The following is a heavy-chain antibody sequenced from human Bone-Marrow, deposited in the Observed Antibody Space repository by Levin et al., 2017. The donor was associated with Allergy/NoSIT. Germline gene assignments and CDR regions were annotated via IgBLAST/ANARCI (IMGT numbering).Heavy chain of an antibody. J-gene: IGHJ3*02. CDR3: ARGGITMSSGAFDI. CDR2: VYYSGST. Sequence: PSETLSLTCTVSGGSITTTYTYYWSWIRQPPGKGLEWIGFVYYSGSTNYDPSLKSRVTISVDTSKNQFSLKLNSVTAADTAVYYCARGGITMSSGAFDIWGQGTMVSVSS. V-gene: IGHV4-61*01. CDR1: GGSITTTYTYY. D-gene: IGHD3-22*01.